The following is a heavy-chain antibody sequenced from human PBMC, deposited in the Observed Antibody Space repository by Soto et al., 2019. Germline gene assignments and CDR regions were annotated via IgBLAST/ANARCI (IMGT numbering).Heavy chain of an antibody. J-gene: IGHJ5*02. CDR1: GASISGFY. V-gene: IGHV4-4*07. Sequence: SETLSLTCTVSGASISGFYWSWIRKSAGKGLEWIGRIYATGTTDYNPSLKSRVMMSVDTSKXXXXXXXXXXXXXXXXVYYCVRDGTKTLRDWFDPWGQGISVTVSS. D-gene: IGHD1-1*01. CDR3: VRDGTKTLRDWFDP. CDR2: IYATGTT.